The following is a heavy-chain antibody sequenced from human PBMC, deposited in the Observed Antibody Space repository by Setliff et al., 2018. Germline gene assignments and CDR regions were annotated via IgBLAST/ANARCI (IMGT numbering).Heavy chain of an antibody. CDR2: INTNTGNP. J-gene: IGHJ6*03. CDR1: GYTFTTYA. V-gene: IGHV7-4-1*02. D-gene: IGHD3-10*01. Sequence: ASVKVSCKASGYTFTTYALSWVRQAPGQGLEWMGWINTNTGNPSYAQDFPGRFVFTLDNSASTAYLQLNSLMPGDTAVYYCAGESRFGTIVYKGDYYMDVWGKGTTVTVSS. CDR3: AGESRFGTIVYKGDYYMDV.